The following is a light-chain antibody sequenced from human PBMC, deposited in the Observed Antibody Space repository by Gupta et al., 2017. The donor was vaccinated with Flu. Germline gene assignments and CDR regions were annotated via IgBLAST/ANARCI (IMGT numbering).Light chain of an antibody. V-gene: IGLV3-1*01. CDR2: ENR. J-gene: IGLJ3*02. CDR1: KLGDRN. CDR3: QAWDTNTAWV. Sequence: SYEMTQPPSVSVSPGQTASITCSGDKLGDRNVCWYQQKPGQSPMLLIYENRRRPSGIPERFSGSHSGNTATLTISGTQAMDEADYYCQAWDTNTAWVFGGGTKVTVL.